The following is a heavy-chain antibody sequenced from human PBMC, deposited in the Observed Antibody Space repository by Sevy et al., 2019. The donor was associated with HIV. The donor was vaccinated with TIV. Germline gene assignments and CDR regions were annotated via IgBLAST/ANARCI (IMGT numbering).Heavy chain of an antibody. CDR1: GGSISSYY. CDR2: VYYSGSF. Sequence: SETLSLTCTISGGSISSYYWTWIRQPPGKGVEWIGYVYYSGSFNYNPSLKSRVTMSVDMSNKQFSLKLSSVTAADTAVYYCARNQYSRGWTPFDYWGPGTLVTVSS. V-gene: IGHV4-59*01. CDR3: ARNQYSRGWTPFDY. J-gene: IGHJ4*02. D-gene: IGHD6-19*01.